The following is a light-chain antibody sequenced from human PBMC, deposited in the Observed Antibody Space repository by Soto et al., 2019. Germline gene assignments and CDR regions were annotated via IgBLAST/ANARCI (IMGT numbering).Light chain of an antibody. CDR3: MQALQNPPT. Sequence: DIVMTQSPLSLPVTPGKPSSISCRSSHSLLHSNGHKYLDWYLQKPGQSPQLLIYLGSNRASGVPERFSGSGSGTDFTLKISRVEAEDVAVFYCMQALQNPPTFAGGTKVDIK. CDR1: HSLLHSNGHKY. CDR2: LGS. J-gene: IGKJ4*01. V-gene: IGKV2-28*01.